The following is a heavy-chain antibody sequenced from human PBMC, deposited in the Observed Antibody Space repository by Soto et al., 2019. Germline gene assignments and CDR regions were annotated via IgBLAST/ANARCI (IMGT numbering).Heavy chain of an antibody. V-gene: IGHV3-30*03. CDR1: GLTFSSYG. CDR3: AIDRVKYYFDY. Sequence: QVQLVESGGGVVQPGRSLRLYCAASGLTFSSYGIHWVREAPGKGLEWVALISYDGSNKYYADSVKGRFTISRDNSKNTLYLQMNSLRAEDTAVYYCAIDRVKYYFDYWGQGTLVTVSS. J-gene: IGHJ4*02. D-gene: IGHD3-3*01. CDR2: ISYDGSNK.